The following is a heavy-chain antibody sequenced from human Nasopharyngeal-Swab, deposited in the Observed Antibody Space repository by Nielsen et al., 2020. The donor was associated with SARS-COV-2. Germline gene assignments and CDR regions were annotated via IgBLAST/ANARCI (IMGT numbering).Heavy chain of an antibody. CDR3: ARALTVLRFLEWSPGYFDY. Sequence: SETLSLTCTVSGGSISSSSYYWGWIRQPPGKGLEWIGSIYYSGSTYYNPSLKSRVTISVDTSKNQFSLKLSSVTAADTAVYYCARALTVLRFLEWSPGYFDYWGQGTLVTVSP. D-gene: IGHD3-3*01. V-gene: IGHV4-39*01. CDR1: GGSISSSSYY. CDR2: IYYSGST. J-gene: IGHJ4*02.